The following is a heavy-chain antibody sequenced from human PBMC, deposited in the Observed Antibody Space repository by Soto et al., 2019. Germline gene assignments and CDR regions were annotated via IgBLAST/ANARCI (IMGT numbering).Heavy chain of an antibody. V-gene: IGHV4-28*01. Sequence: QVQLQESGPGLVKPSATLSLTCAVSGTSISGDYWWGWIRQTPGKGLEWIGYISSGGATHYNPSLGSRLTMSVDTSRSQFSLKLSSVTAVDAALYYCTRKTGGYYFFEYWGRGTLVTVSS. CDR1: GTSISGDYW. D-gene: IGHD2-8*02. CDR3: TRKTGGYYFFEY. J-gene: IGHJ4*02. CDR2: ISSGGAT.